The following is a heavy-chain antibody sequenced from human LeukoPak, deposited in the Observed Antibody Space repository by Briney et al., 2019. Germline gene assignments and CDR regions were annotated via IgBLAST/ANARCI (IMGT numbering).Heavy chain of an antibody. Sequence: NPSQTLSLTCTVSGGSVSSGDYYWSWIRQPPGKGLEWIGYIYYSGSTYYNPSLKSRVTISVDTSKNQFSLKLSSMTAADTAVYYCARFTAATHDQYYFDYWGQGTLVNVSS. J-gene: IGHJ4*02. CDR1: GGSVSSGDYY. D-gene: IGHD2-15*01. V-gene: IGHV4-30-4*01. CDR3: ARFTAATHDQYYFDY. CDR2: IYYSGST.